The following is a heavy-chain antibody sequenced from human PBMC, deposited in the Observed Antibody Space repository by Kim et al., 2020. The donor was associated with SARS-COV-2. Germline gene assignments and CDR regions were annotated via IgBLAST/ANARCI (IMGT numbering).Heavy chain of an antibody. CDR2: IYYSGST. CDR3: ARGEGIVRAYYFDY. J-gene: IGHJ4*02. Sequence: SETLSLTCTVSGGSISSGGYYWSWIRQHPGKGLEWIGYIYYSGSTYYNTSLKSRVTISVDTSKNQFSLKLSSVTAADTAVYYCARGEGIVRAYYFDYWGQGTLVTVSS. D-gene: IGHD2-15*01. CDR1: GGSISSGGYY. V-gene: IGHV4-31*03.